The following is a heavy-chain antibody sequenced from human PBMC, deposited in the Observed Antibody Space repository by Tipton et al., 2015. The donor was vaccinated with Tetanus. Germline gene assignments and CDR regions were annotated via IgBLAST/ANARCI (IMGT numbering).Heavy chain of an antibody. CDR2: IFHGGTT. CDR3: AKFSRLPPTQSFYFDY. Sequence: TLSLTCAVSGDSISSSTWWTWVRQSPGKGLEWIGEIFHGGTTNYNPSLRSRVTLSVDTAKNLFSRKMTSVTAADTAVYYCAKFSRLPPTQSFYFDYWGQGILVTVSS. D-gene: IGHD2/OR15-2a*01. V-gene: IGHV4-4*02. CDR1: GDSISSSTW. J-gene: IGHJ4*02.